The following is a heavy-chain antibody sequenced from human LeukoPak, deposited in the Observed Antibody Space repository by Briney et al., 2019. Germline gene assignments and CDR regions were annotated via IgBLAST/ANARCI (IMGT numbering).Heavy chain of an antibody. J-gene: IGHJ4*02. D-gene: IGHD2-2*01. V-gene: IGHV4-31*03. CDR2: IYYSGST. CDR1: GGSISSGGYY. Sequence: SQTLSLTCTVSGGSISSGGYYWSWIRQHPGKGLEWIGYIYYSGSTYYNPSLKSRVTISVDTSKNQFSLKLSSVTAADTAVYYCARDDIVVVPAVPFDYWGQGTLVTVSS. CDR3: ARDDIVVVPAVPFDY.